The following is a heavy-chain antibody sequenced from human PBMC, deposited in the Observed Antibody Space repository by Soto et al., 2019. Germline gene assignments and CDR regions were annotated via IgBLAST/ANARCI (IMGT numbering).Heavy chain of an antibody. CDR3: ATTLSSGWSRYYYYGMDV. V-gene: IGHV3-43*01. CDR1: GFTFDDYT. J-gene: IGHJ6*02. CDR2: ISWDGGST. D-gene: IGHD6-19*01. Sequence: GGSLRLSCAASGFTFDDYTMHWVRQAPGKGLEWVSLISWDGGSTYYADSVKGRFTISRDNSKNSLYLQMNSLRTEDTALYYCATTLSSGWSRYYYYGMDVWGQGTTVTVSS.